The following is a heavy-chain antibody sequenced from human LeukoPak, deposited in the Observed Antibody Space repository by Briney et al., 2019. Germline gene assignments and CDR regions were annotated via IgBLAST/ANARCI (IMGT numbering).Heavy chain of an antibody. CDR1: GFSFDEYA. V-gene: IGHV3-43*02. CDR2: ISVEGVST. Sequence: GGSLRLSCAASGFSFDEYAMHWVRQAPGKGLEWVSLISVEGVSTYYADSAKGRFTISRDNSKNSLYLQMNRLRTEDTALYFCAKDRSRSGRGYSYGLVYWGQGTLVTVSS. J-gene: IGHJ4*02. CDR3: AKDRSRSGRGYSYGLVY. D-gene: IGHD5-18*01.